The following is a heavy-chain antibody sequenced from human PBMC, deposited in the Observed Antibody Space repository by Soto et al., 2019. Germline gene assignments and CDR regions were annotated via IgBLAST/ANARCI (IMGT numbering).Heavy chain of an antibody. CDR2: INPSGGST. Sequence: ASVKVSCKASGYTFTSYYMHWVRQAPGQGLEWMGIINPSGGSTSYAQKFQGRVTMTRDTSTSTVYMEPSSLRSEDTAVYYCARGDIVVVPAAYNWFDPWGQGTLVTVSS. CDR1: GYTFTSYY. D-gene: IGHD2-2*01. J-gene: IGHJ5*02. V-gene: IGHV1-46*01. CDR3: ARGDIVVVPAAYNWFDP.